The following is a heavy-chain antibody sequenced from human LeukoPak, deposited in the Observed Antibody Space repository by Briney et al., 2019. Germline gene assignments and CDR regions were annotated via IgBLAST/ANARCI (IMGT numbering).Heavy chain of an antibody. D-gene: IGHD2-2*01. CDR3: TSIPPGCCRSSTCGSHDY. V-gene: IGHV3-15*01. J-gene: IGHJ4*02. CDR1: GFALSDVW. Sequence: PGGSLRLSCAASGFALSDVWMTWVRQAPGKGLEWVGRVRSKSSGETTEYAAPVKGRFSISKDDSKNTLFLEMNSLTTEDTAIYYCTSIPPGCCRSSTCGSHDYWGQGTLVTVSS. CDR2: VRSKSSGETT.